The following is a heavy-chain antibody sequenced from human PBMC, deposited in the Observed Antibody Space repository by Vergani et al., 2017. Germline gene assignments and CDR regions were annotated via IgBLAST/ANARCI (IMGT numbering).Heavy chain of an antibody. CDR3: ARDFGGEWYFDL. J-gene: IGHJ2*01. CDR1: GASIDSFY. CDR2: VFRYGNV. D-gene: IGHD2-15*01. V-gene: IGHV4-59*01. Sequence: QVQLQESGPGLVKPSETLFLKCSVSGASIDSFYWSWLRQSPGKGLEWIGYVFRYGNVNYNPSFNFRAAIDTSNNQLSLRLSSVTAADTAVYYCARDFGGEWYFDLWGRGTFVTVSS.